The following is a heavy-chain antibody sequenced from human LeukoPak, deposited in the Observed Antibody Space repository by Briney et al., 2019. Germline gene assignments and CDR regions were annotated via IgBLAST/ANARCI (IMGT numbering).Heavy chain of an antibody. CDR2: ISGSGGST. D-gene: IGHD3-10*01. Sequence: GGSLRLSCTASGFTFSSYAMSWVRQAPVKGLEWVSAISGSGGSTYYADSVKGRFTISRDNSKNTLYLQMNSLRAEDTAIYYCAKDPSWGNYYADYWGQGTLVTVSS. V-gene: IGHV3-23*01. CDR1: GFTFSSYA. CDR3: AKDPSWGNYYADY. J-gene: IGHJ4*02.